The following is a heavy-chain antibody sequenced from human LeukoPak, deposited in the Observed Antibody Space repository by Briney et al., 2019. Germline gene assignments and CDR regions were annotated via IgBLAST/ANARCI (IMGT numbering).Heavy chain of an antibody. CDR1: GGTFSRNA. CDR3: ARVGYSSRGGVFDY. D-gene: IGHD6-13*01. J-gene: IGHJ4*02. CDR2: IIPIFGTA. Sequence: ASVKVSCKASGGTFSRNAISWVRQAPGHGLEWMGGIIPIFGTANYAQKFQGRVTITADESTSTAYMERSSLRSEYTAVYYCARVGYSSRGGVFDYWGQGTLVTVSS. V-gene: IGHV1-69*13.